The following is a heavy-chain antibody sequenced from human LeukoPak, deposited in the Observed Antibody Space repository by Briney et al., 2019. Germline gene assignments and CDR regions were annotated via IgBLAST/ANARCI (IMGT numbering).Heavy chain of an antibody. CDR2: ISYDGSNK. CDR1: GFTFSSYA. Sequence: PGGSLRLSCAASGFTFSSYAMHWVRQAPGKGLEWVAVISYDGSNKYYADSEKGRFTISRDNSKNTLYLQMNSLRAEDTAVYYCALSLEGLGYWGQGTLVTVSS. V-gene: IGHV3-30-3*01. CDR3: ALSLEGLGY. J-gene: IGHJ4*02. D-gene: IGHD3-16*01.